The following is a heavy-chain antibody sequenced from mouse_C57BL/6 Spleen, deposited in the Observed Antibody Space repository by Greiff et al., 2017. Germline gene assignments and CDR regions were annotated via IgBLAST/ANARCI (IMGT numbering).Heavy chain of an antibody. V-gene: IGHV1-18*01. Sequence: EVQLQQSGPELVKPGASVKIPCKASGYTFTDYNMDWVKQSHGKSLEWIGDINPNNGGTIYNQKFKGKATLTVDKSSSTAYMELRSLTSEDTAVYYCARAIRIPFLCYAMDYWGQGTSVTVSS. CDR1: GYTFTDYN. J-gene: IGHJ4*01. CDR3: ARAIRIPFLCYAMDY. CDR2: INPNNGGT.